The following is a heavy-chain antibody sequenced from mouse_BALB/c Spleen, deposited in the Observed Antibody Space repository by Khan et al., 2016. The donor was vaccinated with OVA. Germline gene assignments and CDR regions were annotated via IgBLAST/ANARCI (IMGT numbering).Heavy chain of an antibody. CDR2: LNSDGDST. J-gene: IGHJ3*01. CDR1: GFTFRTYG. CDR3: ASHLTGSFAY. V-gene: IGHV5-6*01. D-gene: IGHD4-1*01. Sequence: EVELVESGGDLVKPGGSLRLSCAASGFTFRTYGMSWVRQPPHKRLEWVATLNSDGDSTYYPDTVKGRFTISRNNAENTLYLQMSSLKSEDTAIYYCASHLTGSFAYWGQGTLVTVSA.